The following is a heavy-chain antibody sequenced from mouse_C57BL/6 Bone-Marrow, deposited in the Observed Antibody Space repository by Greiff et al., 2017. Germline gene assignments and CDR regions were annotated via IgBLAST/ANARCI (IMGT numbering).Heavy chain of an antibody. D-gene: IGHD2-3*01. V-gene: IGHV14-4*01. CDR2: IDPENGDT. J-gene: IGHJ2*01. CDR1: GFNFKDDY. CDR3: TTFDGYYGGY. Sequence: VQLQQSGAELVRPGASVKLSCTASGFNFKDDYMHWVKQRPEQGLEWIGWIDPENGDTEYASKFQGKATITADTSSNTAYLQLSSLTSEDTAVYYCTTFDGYYGGYWGQGTTLTVTS.